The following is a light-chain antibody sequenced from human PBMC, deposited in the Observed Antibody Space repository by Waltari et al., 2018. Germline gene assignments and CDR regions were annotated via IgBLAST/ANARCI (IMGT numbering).Light chain of an antibody. Sequence: QSALTQPAPVSGSPGQSIPIPCSRVGSAVGASDYVSWHQHHPGKAPQAIIYDVTNRASGVSDRVSASKAAHTASLTSSRLHPEDDADYYCTSQTLDGLVLFGGGTRVTVL. J-gene: IGLJ2*01. V-gene: IGLV2-14*03. CDR2: DVT. CDR3: TSQTLDGLVL. CDR1: GSAVGASDY.